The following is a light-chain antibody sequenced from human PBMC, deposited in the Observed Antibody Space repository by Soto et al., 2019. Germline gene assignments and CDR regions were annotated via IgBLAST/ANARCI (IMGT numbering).Light chain of an antibody. CDR1: QTISSW. J-gene: IGKJ1*01. V-gene: IGKV1-5*01. CDR2: DAS. Sequence: DIQMTQSPSSVSASVGDRVTITCRASQTISSWLAWYQQKPGKAPKLLIYDASTLETGVPSRFSGSGSGTEFTLTISSLQPDDFATYYCQQYKSYWTFGQGTKVDIK. CDR3: QQYKSYWT.